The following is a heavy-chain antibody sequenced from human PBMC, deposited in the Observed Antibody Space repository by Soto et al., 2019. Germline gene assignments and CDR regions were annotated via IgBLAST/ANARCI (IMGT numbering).Heavy chain of an antibody. V-gene: IGHV3-48*01. CDR1: GFTFSSYS. CDR2: ISSSSSTI. J-gene: IGHJ6*03. Sequence: GGSLRLSCAASGFTFSSYSMNWVRQAPGKGLEWVSYISSSSSTIYYADSVKGRFTISRDNAKNSLYLQMNSLRAEDTAVYYCARGEDIVATIRYHYYMDVWGKGTTVTVSS. CDR3: ARGEDIVATIRYHYYMDV. D-gene: IGHD5-12*01.